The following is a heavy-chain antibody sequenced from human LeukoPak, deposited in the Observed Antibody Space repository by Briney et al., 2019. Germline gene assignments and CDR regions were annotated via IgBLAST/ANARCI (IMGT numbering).Heavy chain of an antibody. CDR1: GFTFSSYS. CDR3: ARDEQWLAHPFDY. Sequence: GGSLSLSCAASGFTFSSYSMNWVRQAPGKGLEWVSYISSSGSTIYSAASVKGRFTISRDNAKNSLYLQMNSLRAEDTSFYYCARDEQWLAHPFDYWGQGTLVTVSS. D-gene: IGHD6-19*01. V-gene: IGHV3-48*01. CDR2: ISSSGSTI. J-gene: IGHJ4*02.